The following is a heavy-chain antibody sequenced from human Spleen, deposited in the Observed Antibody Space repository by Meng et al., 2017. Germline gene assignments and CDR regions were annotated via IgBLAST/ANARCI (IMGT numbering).Heavy chain of an antibody. V-gene: IGHV4-4*02. CDR3: LGRSGGSV. CDR1: CDSVTNHNG. Sequence: QVQLWEPGPVLLKPTETLSLTGAVSCDSVTNHNGWARVRQPPGKGLEWIGEIPHRGSSAYNPSLKSRVSMSIDKSKHQFSLRLTSVTAADTAVYHCLGRSGGSVWRQGTLVTVSS. J-gene: IGHJ1*01. D-gene: IGHD3-10*01. CDR2: IPHRGSS.